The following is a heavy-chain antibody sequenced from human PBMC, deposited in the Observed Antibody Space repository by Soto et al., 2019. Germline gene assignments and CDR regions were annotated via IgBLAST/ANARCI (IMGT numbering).Heavy chain of an antibody. V-gene: IGHV1-3*01. CDR1: GYTFTSCA. CDR2: INAGNGNT. CDR3: AREYGSSYSPRYYGMDV. Sequence: ASAKLSSKAPGYTFTSCARHWVRQAHGQRLEWMGWINAGNGNTKYSQKFQGRVTITRDTSASTAYMELSSLRSEDTAVYYCAREYGSSYSPRYYGMDVWGQGSTVTVSS. J-gene: IGHJ6*02. D-gene: IGHD6-13*01.